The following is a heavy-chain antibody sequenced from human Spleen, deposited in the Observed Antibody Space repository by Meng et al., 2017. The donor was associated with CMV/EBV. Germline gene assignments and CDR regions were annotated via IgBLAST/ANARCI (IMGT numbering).Heavy chain of an antibody. J-gene: IGHJ6*02. V-gene: IGHV1-2*02. CDR2: INPNSGGT. CDR1: GYTFTGYY. CDR3: ARGRGFDFSSGYVTNYYYLMDV. Sequence: ASVKVSCKASGYTFTGYYMHWVRQAPGQGLEWMGWINPNSGGTNYAQKFQGRVTMTRDTSISTAYMELSRLRSDDTAVYYCARGRGFDFSSGYVTNYYYLMDVWGQGTTVTVSS. D-gene: IGHD3-3*01.